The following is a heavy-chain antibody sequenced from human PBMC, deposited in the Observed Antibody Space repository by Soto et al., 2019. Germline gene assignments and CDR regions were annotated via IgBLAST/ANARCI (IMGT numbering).Heavy chain of an antibody. CDR1: GFAFSRHG. J-gene: IGHJ4*02. CDR2: ISYDGGNE. Sequence: GGSLRLSCADSGFAFSRHGMHWVRQAPGKGLEWVTVISYDGGNEYYADSVKGRFTIFRDNSKNILYLQMNSLRTEDTAVYYCAKERMEQYQLLSFFDYWGQGTPVTVSS. V-gene: IGHV3-30*18. D-gene: IGHD2-2*01. CDR3: AKERMEQYQLLSFFDY.